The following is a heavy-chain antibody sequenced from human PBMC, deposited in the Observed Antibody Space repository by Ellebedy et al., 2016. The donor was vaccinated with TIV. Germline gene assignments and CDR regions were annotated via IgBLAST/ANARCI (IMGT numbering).Heavy chain of an antibody. CDR1: GLSFRSYW. J-gene: IGHJ3*02. Sequence: GGSLRLSCAVSGLSFRSYWTSWVRQAPGRGLEWVANIRQDGADQHYVDSVRGRFTISRDNAKNSLYLEMNSLKAVDTDVYYCATDGSYGDYLSPAHAFERWGQGTMVIVSS. V-gene: IGHV3-7*04. D-gene: IGHD4-17*01. CDR3: ATDGSYGDYLSPAHAFER. CDR2: IRQDGADQ.